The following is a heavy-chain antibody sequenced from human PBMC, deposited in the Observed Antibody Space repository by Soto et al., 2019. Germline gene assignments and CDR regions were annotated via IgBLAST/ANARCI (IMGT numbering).Heavy chain of an antibody. CDR3: AKDPYCSGGSCYWGRDDY. J-gene: IGHJ4*02. V-gene: IGHV3-23*01. CDR2: ISGSGGST. CDR1: GFTFSSYA. Sequence: PGGSLRLSCAASGFTFSSYAMSWVRQAPGKGLEWVSAISGSGGSTYYADSVKGRFTISRDNSKNTLYLQMNSLRAEDTAVYYCAKDPYCSGGSCYWGRDDYWGQGTLVTVSS. D-gene: IGHD2-15*01.